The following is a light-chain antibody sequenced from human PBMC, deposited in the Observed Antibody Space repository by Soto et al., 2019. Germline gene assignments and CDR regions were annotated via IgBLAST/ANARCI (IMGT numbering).Light chain of an antibody. CDR1: SSDVGSYDY. Sequence: QSVLTQPPSASGSLGQSVTISCTGTSSDVGSYDYVSWYQQHPGKAPKFIIYEVSKRPSGVPDRFSGSKSGTSASLAISGLQSEDEADYYCAAWDDSLNGFYVFGTGTKLTVL. V-gene: IGLV2-8*01. J-gene: IGLJ1*01. CDR2: EVS. CDR3: AAWDDSLNGFYV.